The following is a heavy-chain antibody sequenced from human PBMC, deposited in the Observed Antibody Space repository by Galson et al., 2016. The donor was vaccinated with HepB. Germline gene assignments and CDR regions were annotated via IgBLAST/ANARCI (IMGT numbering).Heavy chain of an antibody. CDR3: ARRYTSSWNDFDS. D-gene: IGHD6-13*01. CDR1: GGSISNYY. J-gene: IGHJ4*02. V-gene: IGHV4-59*01. CDR2: VTYSGST. Sequence: SETLSLTCTVSGGSISNYYWSWIRQPPGKGLEWIGYVTYSGSTSYNPSLKSRATISVDTSRNQFSLKVSSVTAADTAVYYCARRYTSSWNDFDSWGQGTLVTVSS.